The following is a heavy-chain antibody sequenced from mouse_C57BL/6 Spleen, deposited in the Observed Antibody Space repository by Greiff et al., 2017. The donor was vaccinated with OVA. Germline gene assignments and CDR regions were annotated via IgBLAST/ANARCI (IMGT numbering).Heavy chain of an antibody. V-gene: IGHV5-16*01. CDR1: GFTFSDYY. J-gene: IGHJ2*01. Sequence: EVQRVESEGGLVQPGSSMKLSCTASGFTFSDYYMAWVRQVPERGLEWVANINYDGSSTYYLDSLKSRFIISRDNAKNILYLQMSSLKSEDTATYYCARDLNWYFDYWGQGTTLTVSS. CDR3: ARDLNWYFDY. D-gene: IGHD4-1*01. CDR2: INYDGSST.